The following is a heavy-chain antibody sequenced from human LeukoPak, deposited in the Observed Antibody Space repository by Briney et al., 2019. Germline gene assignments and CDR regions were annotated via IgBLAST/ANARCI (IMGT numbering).Heavy chain of an antibody. Sequence: GGSLRLSCAASGFTFSSYGMHWVRQAPGKGLEWVAFIRYDGSNKYYADSVKGRFTISRDNSKNTLYLQMNSLRAEDTAVYYCANPQGYASAAGDYWGQGTLVTVSS. CDR3: ANPQGYASAAGDY. D-gene: IGHD6-13*01. V-gene: IGHV3-30*02. CDR2: IRYDGSNK. J-gene: IGHJ4*02. CDR1: GFTFSSYG.